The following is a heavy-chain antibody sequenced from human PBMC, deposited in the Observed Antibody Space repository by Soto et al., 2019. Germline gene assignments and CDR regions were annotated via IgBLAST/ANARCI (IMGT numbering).Heavy chain of an antibody. CDR1: GGSISSGGYY. J-gene: IGHJ4*01. Sequence: QVQLQESGPGLVKPSQTLSLTCTVSGGSISSGGYYWSWIRQHPGKGLEWIGYIYYSGSTYYNPSHNSRVTIPVHTSKHQFPLKLSSVPSANTAVHHCARAKVPLDRGAAFDCWGYGTLVAVS. V-gene: IGHV4-31*03. D-gene: IGHD1-1*01. CDR3: ARAKVPLDRGAAFDC. CDR2: IYYSGST.